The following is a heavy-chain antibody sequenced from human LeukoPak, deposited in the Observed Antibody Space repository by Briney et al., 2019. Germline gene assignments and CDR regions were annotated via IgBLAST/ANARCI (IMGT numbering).Heavy chain of an antibody. V-gene: IGHV1-69*05. CDR2: IIPIFGAP. Sequence: APVKVSCKASGGTFRTYSVTWVRQAPGQGLEWMGGIIPIFGAPNYAQKFQGRVKVTTDDATGMAYMELSSLMSEDTAIYYCARVDRYHFYLDVWGKGTPVTVSS. CDR1: GGTFRTYS. J-gene: IGHJ6*03. CDR3: ARVDRYHFYLDV.